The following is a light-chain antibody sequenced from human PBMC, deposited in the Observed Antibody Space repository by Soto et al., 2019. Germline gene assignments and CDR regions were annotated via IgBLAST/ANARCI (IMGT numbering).Light chain of an antibody. CDR1: QVIGVY. J-gene: IGKJ4*01. CDR2: AAS. CDR3: QKYNSATLT. Sequence: DIQMTQSPSSLSASFGDRVTITCRASQVIGVYLAWFQQKPGNAPKLLIYAASTLQSGVPSRFSGSGSGTDFTLTISGLQPEDVETYYCQKYNSATLTFGGGTKVEIK. V-gene: IGKV1-27*01.